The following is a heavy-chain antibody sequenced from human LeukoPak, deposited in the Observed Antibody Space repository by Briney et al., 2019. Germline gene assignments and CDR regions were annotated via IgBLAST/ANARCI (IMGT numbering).Heavy chain of an antibody. V-gene: IGHV3-11*04. Sequence: GGSLRLSCAASGFTFTDYYMSWFRQAPGEGLEWVSYISSSGSTTHYADSVKGRFIISRDNAKNSLYLQMNSLRVEDTAVYYCARDFRGYSGYHQGYWGQGTLVTVSS. CDR2: ISSSGSTT. CDR1: GFTFTDYY. D-gene: IGHD5-12*01. J-gene: IGHJ4*02. CDR3: ARDFRGYSGYHQGY.